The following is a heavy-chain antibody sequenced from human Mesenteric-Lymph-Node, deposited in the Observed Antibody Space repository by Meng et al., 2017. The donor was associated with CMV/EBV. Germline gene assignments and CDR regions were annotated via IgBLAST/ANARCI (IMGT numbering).Heavy chain of an antibody. CDR1: GYTFTSYD. CDR2: MNPNTGNT. CDR3: ARSSSTTAYYYYGMDV. Sequence: ASVKVSCKASGYTFTSYDINWVRQATGQVLEWMRWMNPNTGNTGYAQKFQGRVTMTRDTSRSTAYMELSSLRSEDTAVYYCARSSSTTAYYYYGMDVWGQGTTVTVSS. J-gene: IGHJ6*02. V-gene: IGHV1-8*01. D-gene: IGHD2-2*01.